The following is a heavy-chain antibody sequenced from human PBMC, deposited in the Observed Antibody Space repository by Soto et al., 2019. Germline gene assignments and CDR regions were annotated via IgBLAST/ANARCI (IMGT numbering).Heavy chain of an antibody. J-gene: IGHJ4*02. V-gene: IGHV3-23*01. CDR2: IDSGGGGT. CDR3: AKGPEQLVHGVFDY. Sequence: EVQLLESGGGLVQPGGSLRLSCAASGFTLGTYVMSWVRQAPGKGLEWVSGIDSGGGGTYYADSVNGRFTISRDNSKNTLSLQMNGLRAEDTAVFYCAKGPEQLVHGVFDYWGQGTLVNVSS. CDR1: GFTLGTYV. D-gene: IGHD6-6*01.